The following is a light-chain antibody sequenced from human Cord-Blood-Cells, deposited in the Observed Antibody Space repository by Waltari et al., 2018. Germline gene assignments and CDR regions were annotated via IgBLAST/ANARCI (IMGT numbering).Light chain of an antibody. CDR3: QQYGSSPMYT. CDR2: GAS. J-gene: IGKJ2*01. CDR1: QRVSSSY. Sequence: EIVLTQSPGTLSLSPGERATLSSRASQRVSSSYLACYQQKPGQAPSHLIYGASSRATGIPDRFSGSGSETDFTLTISRLEPEDFAVYYCQQYGSSPMYTFGQGTKLEIK. V-gene: IGKV3-20*01.